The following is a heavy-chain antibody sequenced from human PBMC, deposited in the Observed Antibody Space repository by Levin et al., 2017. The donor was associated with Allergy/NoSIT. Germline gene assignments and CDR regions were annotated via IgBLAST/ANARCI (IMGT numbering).Heavy chain of an antibody. Sequence: RSSETLSLTCAVYGGSFSGYYWSWIRQPPGKGLEWIGEINHSGSTNYNPSLKSRVTISVDTSKNQFSLKLSSVTAADTAVYYCARGLYYYGSGSYNGRWFDPWGQGTLVTVSS. CDR3: ARGLYYYGSGSYNGRWFDP. V-gene: IGHV4-34*01. CDR2: INHSGST. CDR1: GGSFSGYY. D-gene: IGHD3-10*01. J-gene: IGHJ5*02.